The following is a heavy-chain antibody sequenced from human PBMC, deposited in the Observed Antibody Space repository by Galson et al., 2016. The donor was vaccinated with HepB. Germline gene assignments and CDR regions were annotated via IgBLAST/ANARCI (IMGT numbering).Heavy chain of an antibody. CDR1: GFAFGSHW. Sequence: SLRLSCAASGFAFGSHWMHWVRQVPGKGLVWVSRINSDGTISNYADSVKGRFTISRDNAKNTLYLQMNSLRVEDTAVYYCVRDHSVVLTTAYNWFDPWGQGTLVTVSS. CDR3: VRDHSVVLTTAYNWFDP. D-gene: IGHD4-23*01. CDR2: INSDGTIS. V-gene: IGHV3-74*01. J-gene: IGHJ5*02.